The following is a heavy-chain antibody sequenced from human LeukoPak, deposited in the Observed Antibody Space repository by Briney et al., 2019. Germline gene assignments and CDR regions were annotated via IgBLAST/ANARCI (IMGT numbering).Heavy chain of an antibody. D-gene: IGHD3-10*01. J-gene: IGHJ3*02. Sequence: GGSLRLSCAASGFTVSSNYMSWVRQAPGKGLEWVSVIYSGGSTYYADSVKGRFTISRDNSKNTLYLQMNSLRAEDTAVYYCARGYGSGSFIDASDIWGQGTMVTVSS. V-gene: IGHV3-53*01. CDR2: IYSGGST. CDR1: GFTVSSNY. CDR3: ARGYGSGSFIDASDI.